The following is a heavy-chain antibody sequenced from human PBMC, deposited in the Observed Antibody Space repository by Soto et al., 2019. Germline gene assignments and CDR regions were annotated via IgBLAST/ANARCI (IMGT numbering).Heavy chain of an antibody. CDR2: IWYDGSNK. CDR3: ARDGARLGGYGMDV. D-gene: IGHD6-6*01. Sequence: QVQLVESGGGVVQPGRSLRLSCAASGFTFSSYGMHWVRQAPGKGLEWVAVIWYDGSNKYYADSVKGRFTISRDNSKNTLDLQMNSLRAEDTAVYYCARDGARLGGYGMDVWGQGTTVTVSS. J-gene: IGHJ6*02. V-gene: IGHV3-33*01. CDR1: GFTFSSYG.